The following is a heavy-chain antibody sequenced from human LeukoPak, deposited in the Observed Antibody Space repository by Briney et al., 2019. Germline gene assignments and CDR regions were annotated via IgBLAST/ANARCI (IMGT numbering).Heavy chain of an antibody. D-gene: IGHD3-3*01. CDR3: ARRGSYDFWSGYYLDY. CDR1: GYTFTSYY. J-gene: IGHJ4*02. Sequence: ASVKVSCKTSGYTFTSYYMHWVRQAPGQGLEWMGIINPSAGSTSYAQKFQGRVTMTRDTSTSTVYMELSSLRSEDTAVYYCARRGSYDFWSGYYLDYWAQGTLVTVPS. V-gene: IGHV1-46*01. CDR2: INPSAGST.